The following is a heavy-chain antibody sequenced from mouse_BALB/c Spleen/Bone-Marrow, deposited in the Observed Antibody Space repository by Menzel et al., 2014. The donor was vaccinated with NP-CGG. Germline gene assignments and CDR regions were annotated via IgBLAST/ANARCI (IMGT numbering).Heavy chain of an antibody. D-gene: IGHD4-1*01. CDR2: ISYTGNT. CDR1: GVSITSGY. J-gene: IGHJ2*01. V-gene: IGHV3-8*02. Sequence: EVQLQESGPGLIKPSQTLSLTCSVTGVSITSGYWNWIRKFPGNELEYMGYISYTGNTYYNPSLKSRISIARDTSKNQCYLPLQSVTTEDTTTYFCTKSLGRFDYWGQGATLTVSS. CDR3: TKSLGRFDY.